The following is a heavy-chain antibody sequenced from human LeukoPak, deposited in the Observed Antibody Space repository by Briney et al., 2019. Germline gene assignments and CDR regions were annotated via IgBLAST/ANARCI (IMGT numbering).Heavy chain of an antibody. J-gene: IGHJ6*03. V-gene: IGHV4-39*07. CDR1: GGSISSSSYY. Sequence: SETLSLTCTVSGGSISSSSYYWGWIRQPPGKGLEWIGSIYHSGSTYYNPSLQSRVTISVDTSKNQFSLKLSSVTAADTAVYYCAREDRNYYYMDVWGKGTTVTVSS. D-gene: IGHD2-15*01. CDR2: IYHSGST. CDR3: AREDRNYYYMDV.